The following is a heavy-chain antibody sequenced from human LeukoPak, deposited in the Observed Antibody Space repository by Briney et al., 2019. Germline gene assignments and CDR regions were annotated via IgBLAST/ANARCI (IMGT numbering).Heavy chain of an antibody. CDR1: GYTFTSYG. Sequence: ASVKVSCKASGYTFTSYGISWVRQAPGQGLAWMGWISAYNGNTNYAQKLQGRVTMTTDTSTSTAYMELRSLRSDDTAVYYCARSLYDSSGYYPRYYFDYWGQGTLVTVSS. CDR3: ARSLYDSSGYYPRYYFDY. D-gene: IGHD3-22*01. V-gene: IGHV1-18*01. J-gene: IGHJ4*02. CDR2: ISAYNGNT.